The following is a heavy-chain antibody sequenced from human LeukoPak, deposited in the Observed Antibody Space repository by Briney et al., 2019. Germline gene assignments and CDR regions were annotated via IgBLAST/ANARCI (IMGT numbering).Heavy chain of an antibody. J-gene: IGHJ6*03. CDR1: GSTFGDYA. CDR3: TRDTTAWYYYYYMDV. D-gene: IGHD1-14*01. CDR2: IRSKAYGGTT. Sequence: GGSLRLSCTASGSTFGDYAVSWVRQAPGKGLERVGFIRSKAYGGTTEYAASVKGRFTISRDDSKSIAYLQMNSLKTEDTAVYYCTRDTTAWYYYYYMDVWGKGTTVTISS. V-gene: IGHV3-49*04.